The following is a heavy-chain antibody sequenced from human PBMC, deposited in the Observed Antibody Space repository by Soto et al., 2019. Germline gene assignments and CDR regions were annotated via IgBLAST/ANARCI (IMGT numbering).Heavy chain of an antibody. V-gene: IGHV5-10-1*01. D-gene: IGHD2-2*01. J-gene: IGHJ4*02. CDR3: VTATLGSTSCYSH. CDR1: GYSFTTYW. CDR2: IDPSDSYT. Sequence: GESLKISCKGSGYSFTTYWISWLRQMPGKGLEWMGRIDPSDSYTNYSPSFQGHVTFSADKSISTAYLQWSSLKTSDTAMYCCVTATLGSTSCYSHWGQGTLVTVSS.